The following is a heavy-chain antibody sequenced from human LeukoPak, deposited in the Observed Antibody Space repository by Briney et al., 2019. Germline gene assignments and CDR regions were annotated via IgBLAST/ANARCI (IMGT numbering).Heavy chain of an antibody. V-gene: IGHV3-9*01. D-gene: IGHD3-9*01. J-gene: IGHJ4*02. CDR2: ISWNSGSI. CDR1: GFTFDDYA. CDR3: AKDQYYDILTGSPDY. Sequence: SGGSLRLSCAASGFTFDDYAMHWVRQAPGKGLEWVSGISWNSGSIGYADSVKGRFTISRDNAKNSLYLQMNSLRAEDTALYYCAKDQYYDILTGSPDYWGRGTLVTVSS.